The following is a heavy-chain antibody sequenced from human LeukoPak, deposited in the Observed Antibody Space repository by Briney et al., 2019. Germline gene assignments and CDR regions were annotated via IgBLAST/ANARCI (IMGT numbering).Heavy chain of an antibody. J-gene: IGHJ5*02. D-gene: IGHD6-6*01. CDR1: GGTFSSYS. CDR2: IIPIFGIA. Sequence: SVKVSCKDSGGTFSSYSISWVRQAPGQGLEWMGRIIPIFGIANYAQKFQGRVTITADKSTSTAYMELSSLRSEDTAGYYCARDIGYSSSSVWFDPWGQGTLVTVSS. CDR3: ARDIGYSSSSVWFDP. V-gene: IGHV1-69*04.